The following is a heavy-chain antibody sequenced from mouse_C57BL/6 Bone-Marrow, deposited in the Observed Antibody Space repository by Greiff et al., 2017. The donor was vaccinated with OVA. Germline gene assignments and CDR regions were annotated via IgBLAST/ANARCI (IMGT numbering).Heavy chain of an antibody. Sequence: EVQLVESGGGLVKPGGSLKLSCAASGFTFSDYGMHWVRQAPEKGLEWVAYISSGSSTIYYADTVKGRFPISRDNAKNTLFLQMTSLRSEDTAMYYCARAYCYAMDYWGQGTSGTVSS. CDR3: ARAYCYAMDY. D-gene: IGHD1-1*01. V-gene: IGHV5-17*01. CDR1: GFTFSDYG. CDR2: ISSGSSTI. J-gene: IGHJ4*01.